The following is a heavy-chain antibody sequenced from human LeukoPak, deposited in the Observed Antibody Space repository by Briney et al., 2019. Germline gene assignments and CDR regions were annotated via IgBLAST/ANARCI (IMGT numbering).Heavy chain of an antibody. V-gene: IGHV4-34*01. CDR3: ARGYYPPRWYFDL. CDR1: GGSFSSYC. Sequence: PSETLSLTCALYGGSFSSYCWGWTWIRQTPEKGLECIGEMIEKGNANYNPPLKRRVTIDLDKSKNQFSLKLTSMTAADTAMYYCARGYYPPRWYFDLWGRGTLVTVSS. J-gene: IGHJ2*01. CDR2: MIEKGNA. D-gene: IGHD3-10*01.